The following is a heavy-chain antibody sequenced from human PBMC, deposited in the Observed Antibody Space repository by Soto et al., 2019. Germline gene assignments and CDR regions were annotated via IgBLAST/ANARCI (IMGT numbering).Heavy chain of an antibody. V-gene: IGHV4-4*02. D-gene: IGHD1-26*01. CDR3: AIPGAGDFDY. Sequence: SEALSLTCAVSGASISNTDWWSWVRQPPGKGLEWIGEIYHSGTTNCDPSLKSRVTISLDKSKSLFSLTLTSLTAADTAVYYCAIPGAGDFDYWGQGTLVTVSS. CDR2: IYHSGTT. CDR1: GASISNTDW. J-gene: IGHJ4*02.